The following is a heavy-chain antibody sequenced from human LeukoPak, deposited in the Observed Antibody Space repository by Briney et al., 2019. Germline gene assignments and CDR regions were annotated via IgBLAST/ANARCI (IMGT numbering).Heavy chain of an antibody. CDR3: ARVNWNYIYYFDY. CDR1: GGSISGGGYY. D-gene: IGHD1-7*01. Sequence: SETLSLTCTVSGGSISGGGYYWSWIRQHPGKGLEWIGYIYYSGSTYYNPSLKSRVTISVDTSKNQFSLKLSSVTAADTAVYYCARVNWNYIYYFDYWGQGTLVTVSS. V-gene: IGHV4-31*03. CDR2: IYYSGST. J-gene: IGHJ4*02.